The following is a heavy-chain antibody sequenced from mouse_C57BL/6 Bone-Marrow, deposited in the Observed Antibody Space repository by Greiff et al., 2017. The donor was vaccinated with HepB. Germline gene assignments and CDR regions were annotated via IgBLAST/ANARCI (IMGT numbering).Heavy chain of an antibody. V-gene: IGHV1-80*01. Sequence: QVQLQQSGAELVKPGASVKISCKASGYAFSSYWMNWVKQRPGKGLEWIGQIYPGDGDTNYNGKFKGKATLTADKSSSTAYMQLSSLTSEDSAVYFCAREWDYYGSRPYYYAMDYWGQGASVTVSS. CDR2: IYPGDGDT. D-gene: IGHD1-1*01. J-gene: IGHJ4*01. CDR3: AREWDYYGSRPYYYAMDY. CDR1: GYAFSSYW.